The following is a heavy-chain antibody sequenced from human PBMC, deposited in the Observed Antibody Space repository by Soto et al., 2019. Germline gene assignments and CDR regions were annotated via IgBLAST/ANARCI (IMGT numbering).Heavy chain of an antibody. V-gene: IGHV2-5*02. CDR2: IYWDDDK. Sequence: QITLKESGPTLVKPTQTLTLTCTFSGFSLSTSGVGVGWMRQPPGKALEWLALIYWDDDKRYSPSLTSRLTIPKATSKNHVVLTMTNMDPVDTATYYCAPTHSYGNWFDPWGQGTLVTVSS. D-gene: IGHD4-17*01. CDR1: GFSLSTSGVG. J-gene: IGHJ5*02. CDR3: APTHSYGNWFDP.